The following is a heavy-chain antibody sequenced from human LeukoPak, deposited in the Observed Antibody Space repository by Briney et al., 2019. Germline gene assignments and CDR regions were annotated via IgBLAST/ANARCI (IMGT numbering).Heavy chain of an antibody. CDR3: ARGSMIPASGWFDP. CDR2: INPNSGGT. J-gene: IGHJ5*02. Sequence: GASVKVSCKASGYTFTSYYMHWVRQAPGQGLEWMGWINPNSGGTNYAQKFQGRVTMTRDTSISTAYMELSRLRSDDTAVYYCARGSMIPASGWFDPWGQGTLVTVSS. D-gene: IGHD2-2*01. CDR1: GYTFTSYY. V-gene: IGHV1-2*02.